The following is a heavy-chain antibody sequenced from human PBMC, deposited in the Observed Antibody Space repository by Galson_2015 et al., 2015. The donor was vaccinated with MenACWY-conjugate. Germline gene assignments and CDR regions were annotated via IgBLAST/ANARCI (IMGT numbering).Heavy chain of an antibody. V-gene: IGHV3-23*01. CDR1: GFTFSTYV. CDR2: ISDGGGYI. Sequence: SLRLSCAASGFTFSTYVMNWGRQAPGKGLEWVSSISDGGGYIYYADSVKGRFTISRDTSRNTLFLQMNSLRADDTAVYFCARSSGMDVWGQGTTVTVSS. J-gene: IGHJ6*02. CDR3: ARSSGMDV.